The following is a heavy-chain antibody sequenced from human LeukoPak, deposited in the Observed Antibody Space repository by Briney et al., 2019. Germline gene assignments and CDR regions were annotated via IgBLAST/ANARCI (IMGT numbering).Heavy chain of an antibody. J-gene: IGHJ5*02. CDR3: ARYVLDTAMVGNNWFDP. Sequence: ASVKVSCKASGYTFTSYGISWVRQAPGQGLEWMGWISAYNGNTNYAQKLQGRVTMTTDTSTSTAYMELRSLRSDDTAVYYCARYVLDTAMVGNNWFDPWGQGTLVTVSS. V-gene: IGHV1-18*01. CDR2: ISAYNGNT. D-gene: IGHD5-18*01. CDR1: GYTFTSYG.